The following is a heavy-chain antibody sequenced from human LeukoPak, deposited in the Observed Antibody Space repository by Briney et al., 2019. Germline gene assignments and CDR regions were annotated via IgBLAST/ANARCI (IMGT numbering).Heavy chain of an antibody. J-gene: IGHJ4*02. D-gene: IGHD6-13*01. CDR3: ARDRGKAAAGYYFDY. CDR1: GFTVSSNY. Sequence: GGSLRLSCAASGFTVSSNYMSWVRQAPGKGLEWVSVIYSGGSTYYADSVKGRFTISRDNSKNTLYLQMNSLRAEDTAVYYCARDRGKAAAGYYFDYWGQGTLVTVSS. CDR2: IYSGGST. V-gene: IGHV3-66*01.